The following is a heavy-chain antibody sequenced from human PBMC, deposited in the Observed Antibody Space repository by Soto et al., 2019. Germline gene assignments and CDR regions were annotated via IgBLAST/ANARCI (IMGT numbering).Heavy chain of an antibody. V-gene: IGHV3-48*02. J-gene: IGHJ5*02. CDR2: ITSKSTTI. CDR3: AREMGACSDSSCYPGPYDS. Sequence: HPGGSRRLSCAASGFTFTSYSMNWVRQAPGQGLEWVSYITSKSTTIKYADSVKGRFTVSRDNAKNSLYLQLNSLRDEDTAVYYCAREMGACSDSSCYPGPYDSWGQGTLVTVSS. D-gene: IGHD3-16*01. CDR1: GFTFTSYS.